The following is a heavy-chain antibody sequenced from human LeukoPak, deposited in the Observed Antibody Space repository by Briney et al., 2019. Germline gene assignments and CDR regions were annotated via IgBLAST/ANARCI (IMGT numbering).Heavy chain of an antibody. D-gene: IGHD3-22*01. CDR3: ARANTVPGLYYYDSSGYPDAFDI. V-gene: IGHV1-8*03. CDR1: GYTFTSYG. J-gene: IGHJ3*02. CDR2: MNPNSGNT. Sequence: ASVKVSCKASGYTFTSYGISWVRQATGQGLEWMGWMNPNSGNTGYAQKFQGRVTITRNTSISTAYMELSSLRSEDTAVYYCARANTVPGLYYYDSSGYPDAFDIWGQGTMVTVSS.